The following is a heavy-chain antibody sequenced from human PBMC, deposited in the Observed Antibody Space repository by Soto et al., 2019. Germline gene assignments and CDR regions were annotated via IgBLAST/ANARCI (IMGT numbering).Heavy chain of an antibody. CDR1: GYTFTSYA. V-gene: IGHV1-3*01. CDR2: INAGNGNT. D-gene: IGHD3-10*01. CDR3: ARGSIYYGSGPDY. J-gene: IGHJ4*02. Sequence: ASVKVSCKASGYTFTSYAMHWARQAPGQRLEWMGWINAGNGNTKYSQKFQGRVTITRDTSASTAYMELSSLRSEDTAVYYCARGSIYYGSGPDYWGQGTLVTVSS.